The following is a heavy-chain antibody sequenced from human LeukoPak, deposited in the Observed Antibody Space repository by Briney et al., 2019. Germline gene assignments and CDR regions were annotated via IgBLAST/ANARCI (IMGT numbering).Heavy chain of an antibody. J-gene: IGHJ4*02. Sequence: GRSLRLSCAASGFTFNFSGMYWVRQAPGKGLEWVAFISDDGSRKYYADSVKGRFTISRDNSKNMLFLQMNSLRTEDTAVYYCAKDRSTTWSFDYWGQGTLVTVSS. V-gene: IGHV3-30*18. CDR2: ISDDGSRK. CDR1: GFTFNFSG. CDR3: AKDRSTTWSFDY. D-gene: IGHD6-13*01.